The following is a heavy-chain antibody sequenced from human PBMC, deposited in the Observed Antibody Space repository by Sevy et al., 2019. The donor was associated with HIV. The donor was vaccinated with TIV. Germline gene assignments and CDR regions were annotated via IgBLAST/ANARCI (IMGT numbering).Heavy chain of an antibody. D-gene: IGHD5-12*01. J-gene: IGHJ4*02. CDR3: ARDGVRWLQFRHFDY. Sequence: SVKVSCKASGGTFSSYAISWVRQAPGQGLEWMGGIIPIFGTANYAQKFQGRVTITADESTSTAYMELSSLRSEDTAVYYCARDGVRWLQFRHFDYWGQGTLVTVSS. V-gene: IGHV1-69*13. CDR1: GGTFSSYA. CDR2: IIPIFGTA.